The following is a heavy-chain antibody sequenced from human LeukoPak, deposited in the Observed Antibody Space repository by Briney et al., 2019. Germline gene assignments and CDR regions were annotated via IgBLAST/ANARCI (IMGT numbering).Heavy chain of an antibody. V-gene: IGHV1-46*01. Sequence: GASVKVSCKASGYTFTSYYMHWVRQAPGQGLEWMGLINPTGGSTGYAQKFQGRVTMTRDMSTSTDYMELSSLRAEDTAVYYCARAHHRRVYDYVWGSYPYWGQGTLVTVSS. D-gene: IGHD3-16*02. CDR3: ARAHHRRVYDYVWGSYPY. CDR1: GYTFTSYY. CDR2: INPTGGST. J-gene: IGHJ4*02.